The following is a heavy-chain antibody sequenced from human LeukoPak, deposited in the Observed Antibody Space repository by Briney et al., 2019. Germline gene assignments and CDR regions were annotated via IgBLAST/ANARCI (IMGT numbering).Heavy chain of an antibody. CDR1: GFTFSSYW. CDR2: ISSDGSST. D-gene: IGHD3-10*01. V-gene: IGHV3-74*01. CDR3: ARASRAPYYSDSGLWYYFDY. Sequence: GGSLRLSRAASGFTFSSYWMHWVRQAPGRGLVWISRISSDGSSTSYADSVKGRFTISRDNAKNTLYLQMNSLRAEDTAVYYCARASRAPYYSDSGLWYYFDYWGQGTLVTVSS. J-gene: IGHJ4*02.